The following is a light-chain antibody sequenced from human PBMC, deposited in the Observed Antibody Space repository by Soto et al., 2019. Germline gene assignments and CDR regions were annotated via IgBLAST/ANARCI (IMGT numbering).Light chain of an antibody. J-gene: IGLJ1*01. CDR2: SYT. V-gene: IGLV1-40*01. CDR1: SSNIGAGYN. Sequence: QSVLTQPPSVSGAPGQRVTLSCTGSSSNIGAGYNVNWYQQLPGAAPKLLIYSYTNRPSGVSNRFSGSKSGNTAYLTISGLQVEDEAEYFCFSFTTTSTHVFGTGTKLTVL. CDR3: FSFTTTSTHV.